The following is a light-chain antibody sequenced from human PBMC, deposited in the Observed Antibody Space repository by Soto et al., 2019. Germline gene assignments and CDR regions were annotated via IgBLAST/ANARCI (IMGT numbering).Light chain of an antibody. J-gene: IGLJ1*01. CDR3: SSYTSSSTYV. Sequence: QSALTQPASVSGSPGQSITISCTGTSSDVGRFNYVSWFQQHPGKVPKLIIYEVSIRPSGVSNRFSGSKSGNTASLTISGLQAEDEADYYCSSYTSSSTYVFGTGTNVTVL. CDR1: SSDVGRFNY. V-gene: IGLV2-14*01. CDR2: EVS.